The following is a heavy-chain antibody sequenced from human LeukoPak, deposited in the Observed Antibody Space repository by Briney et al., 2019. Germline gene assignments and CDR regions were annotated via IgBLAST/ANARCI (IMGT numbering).Heavy chain of an antibody. J-gene: IGHJ6*04. D-gene: IGHD3-10*01. CDR3: ARNAKPLWFGELLSGMDV. CDR1: GFTFSSYA. V-gene: IGHV3-30*04. Sequence: PGRSLRLSCAASGFTFSSYAMHWVRQAPGKGLEWAAVISYDGSNKYYADSVKGRFTISRDNSKNTLYLQMNSLRAEDTAVYYCARNAKPLWFGELLSGMDVWGKGTTVTVSS. CDR2: ISYDGSNK.